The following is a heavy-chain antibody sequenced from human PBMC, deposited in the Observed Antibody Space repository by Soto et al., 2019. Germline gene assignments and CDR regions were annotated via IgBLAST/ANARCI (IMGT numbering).Heavy chain of an antibody. CDR1: GGTFSSYA. J-gene: IGHJ6*04. CDR3: AKDPTSGEKGRVFPAKSGRDV. CDR2: IIPIFGRA. Sequence: ASVKVSCKASGGTFSSYAFSWVRQAPGQGLEWMGGIIPIFGRANYAQKFQGRVTITADESTSTGYMELSSLRPEDTAVYYCAKDPTSGEKGRVFPAKSGRDVGGKGTRFTVPS. V-gene: IGHV1-69*13. D-gene: IGHD3-10*01.